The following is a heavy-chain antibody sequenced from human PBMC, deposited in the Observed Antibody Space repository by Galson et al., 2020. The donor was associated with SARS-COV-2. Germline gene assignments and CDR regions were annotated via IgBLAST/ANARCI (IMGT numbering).Heavy chain of an antibody. J-gene: IGHJ6*02. V-gene: IGHV4-39*07. Sequence: SQTLSLTCSVSGDSISGGSDYWDWNRQPPGKGLEWTGNIYYSGSTYYKPSYKSRVPISADTHKNQLSLKLSYVTATDTAVYYRSREIVGAQLIGYYEYGMDVWGQGMTCTVAS. D-gene: IGHD1-26*01. CDR2: IYYSGST. CDR1: GDSISGGSDY. CDR3: SREIVGAQLIGYYEYGMDV.